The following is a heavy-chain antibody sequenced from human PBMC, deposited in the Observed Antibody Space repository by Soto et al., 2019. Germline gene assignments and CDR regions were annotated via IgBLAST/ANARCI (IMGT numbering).Heavy chain of an antibody. Sequence: GASVKVSCKASGYTFTGYYMHWVRQAPGQGLEWMGWINPNSGGTNYAQKFQGWVTMTRDTSISTAYMELSRLRSGDTAVYYCARDNHDYIWGRDNDAFDIWGQGTMVT. V-gene: IGHV1-2*04. J-gene: IGHJ3*02. CDR2: INPNSGGT. D-gene: IGHD3-16*01. CDR1: GYTFTGYY. CDR3: ARDNHDYIWGRDNDAFDI.